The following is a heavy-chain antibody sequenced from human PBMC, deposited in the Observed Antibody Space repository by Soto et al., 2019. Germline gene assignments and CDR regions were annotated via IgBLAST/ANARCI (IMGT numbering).Heavy chain of an antibody. V-gene: IGHV3-30-3*01. J-gene: IGHJ6*02. CDR1: GFTFSSYA. D-gene: IGHD2-2*01. CDR2: ISYDGSNK. CDR3: ARDGGVVPAAQTTYYYYYGMDV. Sequence: QVQLVESGGGVVQPGRSLRLSCAASGFTFSSYAMHWVRQAPGKGLEWVAVISYDGSNKYYADSVKGRFTISRDNSKNTLYLQMNSLRAEDTAVYYCARDGGVVPAAQTTYYYYYGMDVWGQGTTVTVSS.